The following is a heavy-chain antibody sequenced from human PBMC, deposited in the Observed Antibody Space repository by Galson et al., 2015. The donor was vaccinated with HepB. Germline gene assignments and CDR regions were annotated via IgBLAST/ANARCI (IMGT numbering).Heavy chain of an antibody. V-gene: IGHV3-11*06. CDR2: ISSSSSYT. J-gene: IGHJ6*02. Sequence: SLRLSCAASGFTFSDYYMSWIRQAPGKGLEWVSYISSSSSYTNYADSVKGRFTISRDNAKNPLYLQMNSLRAEDTAVYYCARGLYDSSGYYPSDYYYYGMDVWGQGTTVTVSS. CDR1: GFTFSDYY. CDR3: ARGLYDSSGYYPSDYYYYGMDV. D-gene: IGHD3-22*01.